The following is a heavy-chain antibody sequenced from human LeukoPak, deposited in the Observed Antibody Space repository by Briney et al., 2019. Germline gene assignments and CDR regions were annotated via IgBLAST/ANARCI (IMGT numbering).Heavy chain of an antibody. Sequence: GGSLRLSCTASGFTFSGYNMNWVRQAPGKGLEWVSSMSRLMSYLYYADSVKGRFTISRDNAKNSLYLQMNSLRAEDTAVYYCARALYYDILTGYQTHTYYFDYWGQGTLVTVS. CDR2: MSRLMSYL. CDR1: GFTFSGYN. J-gene: IGHJ4*02. CDR3: ARALYYDILTGYQTHTYYFDY. D-gene: IGHD3-9*01. V-gene: IGHV3-21*01.